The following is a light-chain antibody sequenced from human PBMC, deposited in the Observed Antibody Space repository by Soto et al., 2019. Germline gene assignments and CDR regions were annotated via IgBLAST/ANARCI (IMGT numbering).Light chain of an antibody. J-gene: IGLJ1*01. CDR1: SLNIGNYY. V-gene: IGLV1-51*02. Sequence: QSVLTQPPSVSAAPGQKVTMSCSGGSLNIGNYYVSWHQQLPGTAPKLLIYENDKRPSGIPDRFSGSKSGTSATLGITGLQTGDEADYYCGTWDSSLSIFVFGTGTKVTV. CDR2: END. CDR3: GTWDSSLSIFV.